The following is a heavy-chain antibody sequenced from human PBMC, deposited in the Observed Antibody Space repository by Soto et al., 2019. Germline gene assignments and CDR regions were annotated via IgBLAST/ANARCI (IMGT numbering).Heavy chain of an antibody. Sequence: SETLSLTCAVYGGSFSGYYWSWIRQPPGKGLEWIGEINHSGSTNYNPSLKSRVTISVDTSKNQFSLKLSSVTAADTAVYYCARAFVGHYYYYYGMDVWGQGTTVTVSS. CDR1: GGSFSGYY. V-gene: IGHV4-34*01. CDR3: ARAFVGHYYYYYGMDV. CDR2: INHSGST. D-gene: IGHD2-15*01. J-gene: IGHJ6*02.